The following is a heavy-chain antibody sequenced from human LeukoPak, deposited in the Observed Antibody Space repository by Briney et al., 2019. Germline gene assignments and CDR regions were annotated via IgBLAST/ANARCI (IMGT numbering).Heavy chain of an antibody. CDR3: ARSFRQLLIDAFDI. CDR2: IYYSGST. V-gene: IGHV4-39*07. CDR1: GDSISSSSSY. D-gene: IGHD5-24*01. Sequence: SETLSLTCTVSGDSISSSSSYWGWIRQPPGEGLEWIGSIYYSGSTYYNPSLKSRVTISVDTSKNQFSLKLSSVTAADTAVYYCARSFRQLLIDAFDIWGQGTMVTVSS. J-gene: IGHJ3*02.